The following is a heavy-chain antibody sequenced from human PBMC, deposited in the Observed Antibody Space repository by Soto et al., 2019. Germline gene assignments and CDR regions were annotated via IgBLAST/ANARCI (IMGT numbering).Heavy chain of an antibody. CDR3: ARGQDIVLMVYATRLFDY. V-gene: IGHV4-34*01. CDR1: GGSFSGYY. D-gene: IGHD2-8*01. CDR2: INHSGST. J-gene: IGHJ4*02. Sequence: SETLSLTCAVYGGSFSGYYWSWIRQPPGKGLEWIGEINHSGSTNYNPSLKSRVTISVDTSKNQFSLKLSSVTAADTAVYYCARGQDIVLMVYATRLFDYWGQGTLVTVSS.